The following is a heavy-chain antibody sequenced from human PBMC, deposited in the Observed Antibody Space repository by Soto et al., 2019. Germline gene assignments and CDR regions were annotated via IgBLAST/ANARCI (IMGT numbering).Heavy chain of an antibody. CDR1: GGSISSYY. V-gene: IGHV4-59*05. CDR3: AIIWGSYRYIDY. D-gene: IGHD3-16*02. CDR2: FYYSGTT. Sequence: SETLSLTCTVSGGSISSYYWSWIRQPPGKGLEWIGSFYYSGTTHYNPSLKSRVPISADTSKNQFSLNLSSVTAADTAVYYCAIIWGSYRYIDYWGPGVLVTVSS. J-gene: IGHJ4*02.